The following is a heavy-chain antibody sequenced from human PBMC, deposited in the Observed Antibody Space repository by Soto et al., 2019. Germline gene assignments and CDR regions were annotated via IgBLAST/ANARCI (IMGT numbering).Heavy chain of an antibody. V-gene: IGHV4-34*01. CDR1: GGSFSGYY. CDR3: ARARGWLDGKQPFYYYYYMDV. J-gene: IGHJ6*03. D-gene: IGHD1-1*01. Sequence: SETLSLTCAVYGGSFSGYYWSWIRQPPGKGLEWIGEINHSGSTNYNPSLKSRVTISVDTSKNQFSLKLSSVTAADTAVYYCARARGWLDGKQPFYYYYYMDVWGKGTTVTVSS. CDR2: INHSGST.